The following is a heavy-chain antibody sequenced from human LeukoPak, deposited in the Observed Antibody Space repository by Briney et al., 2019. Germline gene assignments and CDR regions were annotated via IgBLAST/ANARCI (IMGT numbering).Heavy chain of an antibody. CDR2: ISAYNGYT. CDR1: DYTFTNYA. Sequence: ASVKVFCKASDYTFTNYAIGWVRQAPGQGLEWRGWISAYNGYTNYAQTLQGRVTMTTDTSTSTAYMELRSLRSDDTAMYYCARVGGSYEGLIDYWGQGTLVTVSS. J-gene: IGHJ4*02. D-gene: IGHD1-26*01. CDR3: ARVGGSYEGLIDY. V-gene: IGHV1-18*01.